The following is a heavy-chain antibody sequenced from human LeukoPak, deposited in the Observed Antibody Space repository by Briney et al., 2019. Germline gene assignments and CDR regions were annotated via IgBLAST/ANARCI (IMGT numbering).Heavy chain of an antibody. V-gene: IGHV3-23*01. Sequence: SGGSLRLSCTVSGFTLSSYEMSWIRQAPGKGLEWVSSLDYDGGSGHYADSVKGRFTISRDNSNNTLFLHLNSLRGEDTAVYYCTRNSGWYGLSWGQGTLVTVSS. J-gene: IGHJ1*01. CDR2: LDYDGGSG. CDR3: TRNSGWYGLS. CDR1: GFTLSSYE. D-gene: IGHD6-19*01.